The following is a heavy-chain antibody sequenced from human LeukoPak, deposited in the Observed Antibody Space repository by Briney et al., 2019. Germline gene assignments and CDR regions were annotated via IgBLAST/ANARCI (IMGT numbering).Heavy chain of an antibody. CDR1: ENLLTSHH. CDR3: ARVLVAGSYYYYGMDV. J-gene: IGHJ6*02. D-gene: IGHD6-19*01. V-gene: IGHV1-46*01. CDR2: INPSGGST. Sequence: RRASVKVSCKADENLLTSHHIHWVRQAPGQGLEWMGIINPSGGSTSYAQKFQGRVTMTRDTSTSTVYMELSSLRSEDTAVYYCARVLVAGSYYYYGMDVWGQGTTVTVSS.